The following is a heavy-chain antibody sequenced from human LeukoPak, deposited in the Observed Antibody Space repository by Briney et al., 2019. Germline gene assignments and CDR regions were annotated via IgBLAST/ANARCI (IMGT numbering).Heavy chain of an antibody. V-gene: IGHV3-23*01. CDR1: GFTFSSYA. Sequence: GGSLRLSCATSGFTFSSYAMSWVSQAPGKGLEWVSGIGASGGSTYYADSVKGRFTISRDNSKNTLHLQMNSLRAEDTAVYYCAKARIVVVPPADALDVWGQGTVVTVSS. CDR3: AKARIVVVPPADALDV. D-gene: IGHD3-22*01. CDR2: IGASGGST. J-gene: IGHJ3*01.